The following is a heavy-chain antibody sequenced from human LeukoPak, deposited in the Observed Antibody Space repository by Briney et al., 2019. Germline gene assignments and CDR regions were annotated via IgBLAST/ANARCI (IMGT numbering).Heavy chain of an antibody. J-gene: IGHJ4*02. D-gene: IGHD5-18*01. CDR3: ARENLFDTAYLD. Sequence: SETLSLTCTVSGGSISSSSYYWGWIRQPPGKGLEWIGSIYYSGSTYYNPSLKSRVTISVDTSKNQFSLKLSSVTAADTALYYCARENLFDTAYLDWGQGTLVIVSS. CDR2: IYYSGST. CDR1: GGSISSSSYY. V-gene: IGHV4-39*02.